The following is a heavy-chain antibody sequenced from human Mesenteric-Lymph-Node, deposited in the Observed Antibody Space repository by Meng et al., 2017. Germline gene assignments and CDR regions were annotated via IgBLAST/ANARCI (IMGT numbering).Heavy chain of an antibody. D-gene: IGHD1-26*01. CDR2: ISSTSDYI. Sequence: GESLKISCEASGFTFSTYAMNWVRQAPGKGLEWLSSISSTSDYIYYADSVKGRFTISRDNSKNSLFLQVNSLRAEDTALYYCARAYSGTYYAHAFDIWGQGTLVTVSS. V-gene: IGHV3-21*01. CDR1: GFTFSTYA. CDR3: ARAYSGTYYAHAFDI. J-gene: IGHJ3*02.